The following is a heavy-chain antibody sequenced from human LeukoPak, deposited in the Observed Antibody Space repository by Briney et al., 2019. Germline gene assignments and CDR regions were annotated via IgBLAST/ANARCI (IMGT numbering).Heavy chain of an antibody. CDR3: ASPAWSDALDM. V-gene: IGHV3-74*01. CDR1: GFFFSRYW. Sequence: GGSLRLSCAAPGFFFSRYWMHWVRPAPGKELVWVSRINNDGSIINSADSVKGRFTISRDNAKDMLYLQMDSLRAEDTAIYYCASPAWSDALDMWGQGTRVTVSS. CDR2: INNDGSII. D-gene: IGHD2-15*01. J-gene: IGHJ3*02.